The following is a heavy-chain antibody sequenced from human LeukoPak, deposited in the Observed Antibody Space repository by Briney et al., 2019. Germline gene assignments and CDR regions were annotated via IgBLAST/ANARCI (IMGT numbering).Heavy chain of an antibody. D-gene: IGHD1-7*01. Sequence: GGSLRLSCAASGFTFSSYSMNWVRQAPGKGLEWVSSISSSSSYIYYTDSVKGRFTISRDIAENSLYLQMNSLRAEDTAVYYCADLGTSTLARAEWGQGTLVTVSS. J-gene: IGHJ4*02. V-gene: IGHV3-21*01. CDR3: ADLGTSTLARAE. CDR1: GFTFSSYS. CDR2: ISSSSSYI.